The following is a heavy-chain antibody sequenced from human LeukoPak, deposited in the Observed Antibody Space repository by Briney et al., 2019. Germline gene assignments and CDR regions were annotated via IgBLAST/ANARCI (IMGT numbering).Heavy chain of an antibody. D-gene: IGHD6-13*01. CDR1: GGSFNGYY. CDR2: INHSGST. J-gene: IGHJ4*02. V-gene: IGHV4-34*01. Sequence: PSETLSLTRAVYGGSFNGYYWSWIRQPPGKGLEWIGEINHSGSTNDNPSLKSRVTISVDTSKNQFSLKLSSVTAADTAVYYCASRIAAGFDSWGQGTLVTVSS. CDR3: ASRIAAGFDS.